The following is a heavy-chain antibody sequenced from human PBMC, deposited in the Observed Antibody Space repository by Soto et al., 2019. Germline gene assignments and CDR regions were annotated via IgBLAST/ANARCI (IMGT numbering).Heavy chain of an antibody. Sequence: EVQLVESGGGLVKPGGSLRLSCAASGFTFSSYSMNWVRQAPGKGLEWVSSISSSSSYIYYADSVKGRFTISRDNAKNSLYLQMNSLRAEDTAVYYCTRRQSGHSSSWREFDYWGQGTMVTVSS. J-gene: IGHJ4*02. CDR2: ISSSSSYI. CDR1: GFTFSSYS. V-gene: IGHV3-21*01. CDR3: TRRQSGHSSSWREFDY. D-gene: IGHD6-13*01.